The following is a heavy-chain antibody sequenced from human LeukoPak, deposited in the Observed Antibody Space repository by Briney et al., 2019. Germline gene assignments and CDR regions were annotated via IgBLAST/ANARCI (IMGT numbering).Heavy chain of an antibody. CDR2: ISGSAGTT. CDR1: GFTLSSYA. Sequence: PGGSLRLSCAASGFTLSSYAMSWVRQAPGKGLEWVSTISGSAGTTYYADSVKGRFTIFRDFSDNILYLFLSSLKAEDAAIYYCAYHPGGSFDYWGQGTLVSVSS. V-gene: IGHV3-23*01. D-gene: IGHD3-16*01. CDR3: AYHPGGSFDY. J-gene: IGHJ4*02.